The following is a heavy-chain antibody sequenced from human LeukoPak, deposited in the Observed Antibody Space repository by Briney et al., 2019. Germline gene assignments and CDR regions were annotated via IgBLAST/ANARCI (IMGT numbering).Heavy chain of an antibody. CDR2: ISSSSSTI. CDR1: GFTFSSYS. Sequence: PGGSLRLSCAASGFTFSSYSMNWVRQAPGRGLEWVSYISSSSSTIYYADSVKGRFTISRDNAKNSLYLQMNSLRAEDTAVYYCAKSSRITIFGVVSNWFDPWGQGTLVTVSS. V-gene: IGHV3-48*01. J-gene: IGHJ5*02. D-gene: IGHD3-3*01. CDR3: AKSSRITIFGVVSNWFDP.